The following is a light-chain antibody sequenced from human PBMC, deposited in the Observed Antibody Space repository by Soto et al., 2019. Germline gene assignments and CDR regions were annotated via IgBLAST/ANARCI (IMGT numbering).Light chain of an antibody. V-gene: IGKV3-20*01. CDR2: GAS. J-gene: IGKJ1*01. Sequence: EIVLTQSPGTLSLSPGEGATLSCRAGRSVSSSQLAWYQQKPCQAPRLLVYGASSRATGIPTRFSGSGSGTDFTLSITRLEPEDFAVYYGQQYETSLGLTFGQGTKVDIK. CDR1: RSVSSSQ. CDR3: QQYETSLGLT.